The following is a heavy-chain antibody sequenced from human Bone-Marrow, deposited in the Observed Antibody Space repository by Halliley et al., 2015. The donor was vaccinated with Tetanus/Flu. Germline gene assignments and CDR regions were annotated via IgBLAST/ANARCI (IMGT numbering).Heavy chain of an antibody. D-gene: IGHD3-16*02. V-gene: IGHV5-51*01. CDR2: IFPGDSVT. Sequence: GWRGIIFPGDSVTRYAPSFQGQVAMSVDKSISVAYLQWSSLKASDAAMYYCATPRTPIVDSFDIWGQGTMVIVSS. J-gene: IGHJ3*02. CDR3: ATPRTPIVDSFDI.